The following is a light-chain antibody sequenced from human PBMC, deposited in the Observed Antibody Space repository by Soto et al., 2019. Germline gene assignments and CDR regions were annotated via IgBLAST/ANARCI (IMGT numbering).Light chain of an antibody. J-gene: IGLJ2*01. CDR3: SSYAASNNLGV. Sequence: QSALTQPPSASGSPGQSVTISCIGTSSDVGVYNYVSWYQQHPGKAPKLMIDEVSKRPSGVPDRFSGSKSGNTASLTVSGVQSEDEADYYCSSYAASNNLGVFGGRTQLTVL. CDR1: SSDVGVYNY. CDR2: EVS. V-gene: IGLV2-8*01.